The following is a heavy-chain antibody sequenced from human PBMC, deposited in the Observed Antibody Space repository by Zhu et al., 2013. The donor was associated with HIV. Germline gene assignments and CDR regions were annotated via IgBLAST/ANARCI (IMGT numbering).Heavy chain of an antibody. CDR3: ARRGDYELDNDY. Sequence: QVQLQESGPGLVKPSETLSLTCAVSGYSISSGYYWGWIRQPPGKGLEWIGSIYHSGSTYYNPSLKSRVTISVDTSKNQFSLKLSSVTAADTAVYYCARRGDYELDNDYWGQGTLVTVSS. CDR2: IYHSGST. J-gene: IGHJ4*02. CDR1: GYSISSGYY. V-gene: IGHV4-38-2*01. D-gene: IGHD4-17*01.